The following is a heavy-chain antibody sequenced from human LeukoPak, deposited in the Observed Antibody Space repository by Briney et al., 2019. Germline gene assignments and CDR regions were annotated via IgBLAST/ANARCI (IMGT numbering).Heavy chain of an antibody. CDR1: GGTFSSYA. J-gene: IGHJ4*02. V-gene: IGHV1-69*13. CDR2: IIPIFGTA. CDR3: ARVHYDYVWGSYRGYFDY. D-gene: IGHD3-16*02. Sequence: ASVKVSCKASGGTFSSYAISWVRQAPRQGLEWMGGIIPIFGTANYAQKFQGRVTITADESTSTAYMELSSLRSEDTAVYYCARVHYDYVWGSYRGYFDYWGQGTLVTVSS.